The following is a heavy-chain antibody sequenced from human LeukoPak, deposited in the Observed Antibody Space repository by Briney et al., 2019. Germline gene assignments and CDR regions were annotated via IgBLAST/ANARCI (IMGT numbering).Heavy chain of an antibody. Sequence: GGSLRLSCAASGFTFSNAWMSWVRQAPGKGLEWVANIKQDGSEKYYVDSVKGRFTISRDNAKNSLYLQMNSLRAEDTAVYYCARAPASGFDMWGQGTVVTVSS. CDR2: IKQDGSEK. CDR1: GFTFSNAW. J-gene: IGHJ3*02. CDR3: ARAPASGFDM. V-gene: IGHV3-7*01. D-gene: IGHD6-25*01.